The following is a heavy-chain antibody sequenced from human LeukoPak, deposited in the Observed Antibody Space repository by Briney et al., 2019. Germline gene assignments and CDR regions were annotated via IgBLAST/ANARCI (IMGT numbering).Heavy chain of an antibody. CDR3: ATSGNHYMGY. J-gene: IGHJ4*02. CDR1: GFTFNTYN. D-gene: IGHD1-26*01. V-gene: IGHV3-48*01. CDR2: ISSSSSII. Sequence: GGSLRLSCAASGFTFNTYNMNWVRQAPGKGLEWVSYISSSSSIIYADFVKGRFTISRDNAKNSLYLQMNSLGAEDTAVYYCATSGNHYMGYWGQGTLVTVSS.